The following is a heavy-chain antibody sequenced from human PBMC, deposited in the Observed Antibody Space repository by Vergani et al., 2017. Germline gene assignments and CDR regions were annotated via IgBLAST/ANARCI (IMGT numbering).Heavy chain of an antibody. V-gene: IGHV3-30*18. Sequence: QVQLVESGGGVVPPGRSLRLFCAASGFTFSSHGMHWVRQAPGKGLEWVAVISYDGSNKYYADSVKGRFTISRDNSKNTLYLQMNSLRAEDTAVYYCAKDGRYCSGGSCLKGYMDVWGKGTTVTVSS. J-gene: IGHJ6*03. CDR1: GFTFSSHG. CDR3: AKDGRYCSGGSCLKGYMDV. CDR2: ISYDGSNK. D-gene: IGHD2-15*01.